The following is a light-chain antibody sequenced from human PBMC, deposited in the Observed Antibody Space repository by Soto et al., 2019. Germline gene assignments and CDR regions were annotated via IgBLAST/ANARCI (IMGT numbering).Light chain of an antibody. CDR3: SSYTTSSTQV. Sequence: QSVLTQPPSVSEAPRQRVTISCSGSRSNIGNNGVNWYQHLPGKAPKLIMYFDDLLPSGVSDRFSGSKSGNTASLTISGLQAEDEADYYCSSYTTSSTQVFGTGTKVTVL. J-gene: IGLJ1*01. V-gene: IGLV1-36*01. CDR1: RSNIGNNG. CDR2: FDD.